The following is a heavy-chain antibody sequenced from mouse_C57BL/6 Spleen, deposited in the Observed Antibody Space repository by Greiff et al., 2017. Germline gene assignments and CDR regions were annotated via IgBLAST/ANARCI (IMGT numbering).Heavy chain of an antibody. CDR1: GYTFTSYG. CDR2: IYPRSGNT. CDR3: VRPGSNYDY. D-gene: IGHD2-5*01. J-gene: IGHJ2*01. V-gene: IGHV1-81*01. Sequence: QVQLQQSGAELARPGASVKLSCKVSGYTFTSYGISWVKQRTGQGLEWIGEIYPRSGNTYYNEKFKGKATLTADKSSSTAYMELRSLTSEDSAVYFCVRPGSNYDYWGQGTTLTVSS.